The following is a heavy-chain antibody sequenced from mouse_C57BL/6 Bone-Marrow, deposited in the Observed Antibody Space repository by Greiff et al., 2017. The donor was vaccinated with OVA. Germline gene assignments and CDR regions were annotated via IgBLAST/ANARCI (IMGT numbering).Heavy chain of an antibody. D-gene: IGHD1-1*01. CDR3: ARYYYGSSPAMDY. J-gene: IGHJ4*01. V-gene: IGHV1-82*01. CDR1: GYAFSSSW. Sequence: LVESGPELVKPGASVKISCKASGYAFSSSWMNWVKQRPGKGLEWIGRIYPGDGDTNYNGKFKGKATLTADKSSSTAYMQLSSLTSEDSAVYFCARYYYGSSPAMDYWGQGTSVTVSS. CDR2: IYPGDGDT.